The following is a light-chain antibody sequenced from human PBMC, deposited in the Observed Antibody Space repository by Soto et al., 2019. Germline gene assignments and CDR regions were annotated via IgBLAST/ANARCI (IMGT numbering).Light chain of an antibody. CDR3: QQRSNWWT. J-gene: IGKJ1*01. V-gene: IGKV3-11*01. CDR1: QSVSSY. Sequence: EIVLTQSPATLSLSPGERATLSCRASQSVSSYLAWYQQKPGQAPRLLIYDASNRATGIPARFSGSGSGTDFTLTISSLEPEDFAVYYCQQRSNWWTVGQGTKVDSK. CDR2: DAS.